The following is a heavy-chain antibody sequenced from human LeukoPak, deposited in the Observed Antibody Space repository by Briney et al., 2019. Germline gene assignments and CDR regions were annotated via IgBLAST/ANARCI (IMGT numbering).Heavy chain of an antibody. J-gene: IGHJ4*02. CDR3: ARASTVTTIVDY. Sequence: ASVKVSCKASGYTFTGYYMHWVRQAPGQGLEWMGWINPNSGGTNYAQEFQGWVTMTRDTSISTAYMELSRLRSDDTAVYYCARASTVTTIVDYWGQGTLVTVSS. D-gene: IGHD4-17*01. V-gene: IGHV1-2*04. CDR2: INPNSGGT. CDR1: GYTFTGYY.